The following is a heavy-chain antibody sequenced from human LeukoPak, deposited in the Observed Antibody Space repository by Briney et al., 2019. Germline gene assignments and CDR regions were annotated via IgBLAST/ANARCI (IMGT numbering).Heavy chain of an antibody. D-gene: IGHD6-19*01. CDR2: SSESDGSDT. Sequence: GGSLRLSCAPSGFTLTSYWMHSVRPAPGEGLGWVSRSSESDGSDTTSADSVKGRLTISRDNAKNSLYLQRNSLRAEDTAVYYCVRSSGRTDSWSQGTLVTVSS. CDR1: GFTLTSYW. V-gene: IGHV3-74*01. CDR3: VRSSGRTDS. J-gene: IGHJ5*02.